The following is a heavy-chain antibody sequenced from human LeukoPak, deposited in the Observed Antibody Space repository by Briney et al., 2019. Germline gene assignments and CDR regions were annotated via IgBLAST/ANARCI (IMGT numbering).Heavy chain of an antibody. J-gene: IGHJ4*01. Sequence: SQTLSLTCAISGDSVSSNSAAWNWIRQSPSRGLEWLGRTYYRSKWYNDYAVSVKSRITINPDTSKNQFSLQLNSVTPEDTAVYYCAREWLVATASNHDYVWGSYRYVIDYWGQGTLVTVSS. V-gene: IGHV6-1*01. CDR2: TYYRSKWYN. CDR1: GDSVSSNSAA. D-gene: IGHD3-16*02. CDR3: AREWLVATASNHDYVWGSYRYVIDY.